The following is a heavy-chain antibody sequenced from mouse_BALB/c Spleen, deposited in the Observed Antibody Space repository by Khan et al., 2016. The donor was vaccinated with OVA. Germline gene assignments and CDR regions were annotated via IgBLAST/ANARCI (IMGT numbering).Heavy chain of an antibody. CDR3: ERLTTECALDY. V-gene: IGHV1-4*01. D-gene: IGHD4-1*01. CDR1: GYTFTSHT. Sequence: QVQLKESGAELARPGASVRMSCKASGYTFTSHTMHWVKQRPGQGLEWIGYINPSSGYTQYIQKFNDKATLTADISSSTAYMQLSSLTSEDSAVXCGERLTTECALDYWGQGTSVTVSS. CDR2: INPSSGYT. J-gene: IGHJ4*01.